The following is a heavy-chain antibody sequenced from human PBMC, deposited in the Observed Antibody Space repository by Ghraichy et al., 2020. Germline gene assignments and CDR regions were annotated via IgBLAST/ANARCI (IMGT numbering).Heavy chain of an antibody. V-gene: IGHV4-34*01. CDR3: ARRMITFGGVIAPFDY. D-gene: IGHD3-16*02. J-gene: IGHJ4*02. Sequence: ESLNISCAVYGGSFSGYYWSWIRQPPGKGLEWIGEINHSGSTNYNPSLKSRVTISVDTSKNQFSLKLSSVTAADTAVYYCARRMITFGGVIAPFDYWGQGTLVTVSS. CDR1: GGSFSGYY. CDR2: INHSGST.